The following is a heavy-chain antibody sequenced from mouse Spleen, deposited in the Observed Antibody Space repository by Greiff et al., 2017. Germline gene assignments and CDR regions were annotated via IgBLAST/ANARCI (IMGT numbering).Heavy chain of an antibody. CDR1: GFTFSSYG. Sequence: DVMLVESGGGLVKPGGSLKLSCAASGFTFSSYGMSWVRQTPEKRLEWVATISGGGSYTYYPDSVKGRFTISRDNAKNNLYLQMSSLRSEDTALYYCARQYHYYGYWYFDVWGAGTTVTVSS. J-gene: IGHJ1*01. D-gene: IGHD1-2*01. V-gene: IGHV5-9-2*01. CDR3: ARQYHYYGYWYFDV. CDR2: ISGGGSYT.